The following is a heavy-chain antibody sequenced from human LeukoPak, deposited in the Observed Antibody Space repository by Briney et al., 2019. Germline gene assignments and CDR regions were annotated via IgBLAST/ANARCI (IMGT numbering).Heavy chain of an antibody. J-gene: IGHJ1*01. CDR1: GYNFPRYW. V-gene: IGHV5-51*01. Sequence: GESLKISCEGSGYNFPRYWIGWVRQMPGKGLEWMGIINPADSDTRYSPSFQGQVTISADKSLTTAYLQWSSLRASDTAMYYCAATASGTTSWPHWGQGTLVTVSS. CDR3: AATASGTTSWPH. D-gene: IGHD2-2*01. CDR2: INPADSDT.